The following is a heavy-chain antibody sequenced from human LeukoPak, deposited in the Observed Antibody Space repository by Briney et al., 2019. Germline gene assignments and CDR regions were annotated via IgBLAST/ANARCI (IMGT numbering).Heavy chain of an antibody. J-gene: IGHJ4*02. V-gene: IGHV3-33*01. CDR2: MWYDGSNK. D-gene: IGHD3-16*02. CDR1: GFTFSSYG. Sequence: GGSLRLSCAASGFTFSSYGMHWVRQAPGKGLGWVAVMWYDGSNKYYADSVKGRFTISRDNSKNTLYLQMNSLRAEDTAVYYCARDILLRLGELSPSFDYWGQGTLVTVSS. CDR3: ARDILLRLGELSPSFDY.